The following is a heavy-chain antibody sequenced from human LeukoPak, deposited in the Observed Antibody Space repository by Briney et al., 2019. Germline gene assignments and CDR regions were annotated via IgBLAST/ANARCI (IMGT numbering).Heavy chain of an antibody. D-gene: IGHD4-17*01. CDR2: IKQDGSEK. CDR1: GFTFSSYW. Sequence: GGSLRLSCAASGFTFSSYWMSWVRQAPGKGLEWVANIKQDGSEKYYVDSVKGRFTISRDNAKNSLYLQMNSLRAEDTAVFYCASRDSGDYPYFDYWGQGTLVTVSS. V-gene: IGHV3-7*03. J-gene: IGHJ4*02. CDR3: ASRDSGDYPYFDY.